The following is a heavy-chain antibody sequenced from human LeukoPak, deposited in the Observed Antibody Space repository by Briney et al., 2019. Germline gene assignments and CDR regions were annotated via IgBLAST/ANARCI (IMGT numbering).Heavy chain of an antibody. CDR1: GGSISSSNYY. V-gene: IGHV4-39*02. D-gene: IGHD6-13*01. J-gene: IGHJ2*01. Sequence: PSETLSLTCTVSGGSISSSNYYWGWIRQPPGKGLEWIGGIYYSGSTNYNPSLKSRVTISVDTSKNHFSLKLSSVTAADTAVYYCARLLGSSRSPGFDLWGRGTLVTVSS. CDR2: IYYSGST. CDR3: ARLLGSSRSPGFDL.